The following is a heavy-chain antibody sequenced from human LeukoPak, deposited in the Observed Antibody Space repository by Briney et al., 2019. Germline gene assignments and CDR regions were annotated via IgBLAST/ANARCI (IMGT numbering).Heavy chain of an antibody. Sequence: GGPLRLSCAASGFTFSSYAMHWVRQAPGKGLEWVAVISYDGSNKYYADSVKGRFTISRDNSKNTLYLQMNSLRAEDTAVYYCARDRWELDGYFDYWGQGTLVTVSS. CDR3: ARDRWELDGYFDY. CDR1: GFTFSSYA. J-gene: IGHJ4*02. CDR2: ISYDGSNK. V-gene: IGHV3-30*04. D-gene: IGHD1-26*01.